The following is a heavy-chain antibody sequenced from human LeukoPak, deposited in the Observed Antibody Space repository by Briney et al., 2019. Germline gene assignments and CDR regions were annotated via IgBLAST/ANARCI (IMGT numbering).Heavy chain of an antibody. CDR3: ARDRGPSYDSGIYYQYYFHY. D-gene: IGHD3-10*01. V-gene: IGHV1-2*02. Sequence: ASVKVSCKASGYTFTGYYMHWVRQAPGQGLEWMGWINPNSGDTEYEQKFQGRVTMTRDTSIATAYMEMTRLAPDDTAVYYCARDRGPSYDSGIYYQYYFHYWGQGTLVTVSS. CDR1: GYTFTGYY. J-gene: IGHJ4*02. CDR2: INPNSGDT.